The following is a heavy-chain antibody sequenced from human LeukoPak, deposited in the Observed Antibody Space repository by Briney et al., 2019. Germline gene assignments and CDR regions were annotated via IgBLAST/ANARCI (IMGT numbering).Heavy chain of an antibody. V-gene: IGHV1-18*01. D-gene: IGHD1-26*01. CDR2: IIVYNGNT. CDR3: ARVIVGATSGDY. CDR1: RYTFTNYG. J-gene: IGHJ4*02. Sequence: ASVKVSCKGPRYTFTNYGVSWVRQAPGQGLEWMGWIIVYNGNTNYAQSLHGRVTMTTDTSTSTAYMELRSLRSDDTAVYYCARVIVGATSGDYWGQGTLVTVPS.